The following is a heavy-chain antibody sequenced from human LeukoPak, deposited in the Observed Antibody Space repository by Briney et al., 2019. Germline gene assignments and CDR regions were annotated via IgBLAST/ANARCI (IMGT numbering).Heavy chain of an antibody. Sequence: SETLSLTCTVSGGSISSSSYYWGWIRQPPGKGLEWIGSIYYSGSTYYNPSLKSRVTISVDTSKNQFSLKLSSVTAADTAVYYRARDSPSLSPGAFDIWGQGTMVTVSS. CDR1: GGSISSSSYY. D-gene: IGHD1-14*01. CDR2: IYYSGST. CDR3: ARDSPSLSPGAFDI. V-gene: IGHV4-39*07. J-gene: IGHJ3*02.